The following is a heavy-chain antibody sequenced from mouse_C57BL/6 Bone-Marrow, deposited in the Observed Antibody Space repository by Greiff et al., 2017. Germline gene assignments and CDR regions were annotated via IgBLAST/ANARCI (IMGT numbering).Heavy chain of an antibody. J-gene: IGHJ1*03. CDR1: GFTFSNYW. Sequence: EVQLVESGGGLVQPGGSMKLSCVASGFTFSNYWMNWFRQSPEKGLEWVAQIRLKSDNYATHYAESVKGRFTISRGDSKSSVYLQMNDLRAEDTGIYCCITVVAPWYFDVWGTGTTVTVSS. CDR2: IRLKSDNYAT. D-gene: IGHD1-1*01. CDR3: ITVVAPWYFDV. V-gene: IGHV6-3*01.